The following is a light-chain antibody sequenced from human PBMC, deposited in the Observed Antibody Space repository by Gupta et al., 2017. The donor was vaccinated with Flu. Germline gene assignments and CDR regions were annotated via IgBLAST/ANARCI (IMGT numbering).Light chain of an antibody. V-gene: IGLV1-44*01. Sequence: QSVLTRPPPASGNPGQRVTIACSGSSSNIGSNTVNWYQQLPGTAPKLLIYSNIQRPSGVPDRFSGSKSGTSASLAISGLQSEDEADYYCAAWDDSLNGRVFGTGTKVTVL. CDR2: SNI. J-gene: IGLJ1*01. CDR3: AAWDDSLNGRV. CDR1: SSNIGSNT.